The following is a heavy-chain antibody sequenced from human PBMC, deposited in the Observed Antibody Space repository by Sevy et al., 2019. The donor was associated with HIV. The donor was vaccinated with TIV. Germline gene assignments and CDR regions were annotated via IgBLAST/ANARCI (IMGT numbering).Heavy chain of an antibody. Sequence: SETLSLTCAVYGGSFSGYYWSWIRQPPGKGLEWIGEINHSGSTNYNPSLKSRVTISVDTSKNQFSLKLGSVTAADTAVYYCARSPVWLGAAFDIWGQGTMVTVSS. CDR2: INHSGST. CDR3: ARSPVWLGAAFDI. V-gene: IGHV4-34*01. D-gene: IGHD5-18*01. J-gene: IGHJ3*02. CDR1: GGSFSGYY.